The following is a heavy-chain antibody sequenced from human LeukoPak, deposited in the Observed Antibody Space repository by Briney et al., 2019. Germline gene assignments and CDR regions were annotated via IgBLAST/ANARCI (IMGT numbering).Heavy chain of an antibody. V-gene: IGHV1-69*13. CDR2: IIPIFGTA. Sequence: GASVKVSCKASGGTFSSYAISWVRQAPGQGLEWMGGIIPIFGTANYAQKFQGRVTITADESTSTAYMELSSLRSEDTAVYYCARDRGGYSVAFDIWGQGTMVTVSS. D-gene: IGHD5-18*01. J-gene: IGHJ3*02. CDR1: GGTFSSYA. CDR3: ARDRGGYSVAFDI.